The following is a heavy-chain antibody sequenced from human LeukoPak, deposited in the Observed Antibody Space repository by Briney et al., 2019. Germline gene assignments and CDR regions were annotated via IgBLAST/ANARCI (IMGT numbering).Heavy chain of an antibody. CDR1: GGSFSGYY. Sequence: PSETLSLTCAVYGGSFSGYYWSWIRQPPGKGLEWIGEINHSGSTNYNPSLKSRVTISVDTSKNQFSLKLSSVTAADTAVYYCATITLGASYSSGLARGWFDPWGQGTLVTVSS. J-gene: IGHJ5*02. CDR2: INHSGST. CDR3: ATITLGASYSSGLARGWFDP. D-gene: IGHD6-19*01. V-gene: IGHV4-34*01.